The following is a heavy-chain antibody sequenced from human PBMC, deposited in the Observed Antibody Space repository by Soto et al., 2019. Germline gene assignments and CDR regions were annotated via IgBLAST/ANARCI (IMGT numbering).Heavy chain of an antibody. CDR3: AHRYRSSWYDWFDP. D-gene: IGHD6-13*01. J-gene: IGHJ5*02. Sequence: QITLKESGPPLVKPTQTLTLTCTFSGFSLSTSGVGVGWIRQPPGKALEWLALIYWDDDKRYSPSLKSRLTITKDTSKNQVVLTMTNMDPVDTATYYCAHRYRSSWYDWFDPWGQGTLVTVSS. CDR1: GFSLSTSGVG. CDR2: IYWDDDK. V-gene: IGHV2-5*02.